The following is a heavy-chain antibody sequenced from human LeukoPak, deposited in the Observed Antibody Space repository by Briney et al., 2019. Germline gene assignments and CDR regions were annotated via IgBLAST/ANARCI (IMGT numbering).Heavy chain of an antibody. CDR3: ARDSGSGYYYALSPPIDY. D-gene: IGHD3-22*01. J-gene: IGHJ4*02. Sequence: GGSLRLSCAASGFTFSSYGMHWVRQAPGKGLEWVAVIWYDGSNKYYADSVKGRFTISRDNSKNTLYLQMNSLRAEDTAVYYCARDSGSGYYYALSPPIDYWGQETLVTVSS. CDR2: IWYDGSNK. CDR1: GFTFSSYG. V-gene: IGHV3-33*01.